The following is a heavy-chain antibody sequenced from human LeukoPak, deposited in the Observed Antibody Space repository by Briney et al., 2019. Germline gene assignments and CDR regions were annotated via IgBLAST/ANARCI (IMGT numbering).Heavy chain of an antibody. CDR3: ARQRGGGYWYFDL. J-gene: IGHJ2*01. CDR2: IYYSGST. V-gene: IGHV4-59*05. D-gene: IGHD1-1*01. CDR1: GGSISSYY. Sequence: SETLSLTCTVSGGSISSYYWSWIRQPPGKGLEWIGSIYYSGSTYYNPSLKSRVTISVDTSKNQFSLKLSSETAADTAVYYCARQRGGGYWYFDLWGRGTLVTVSS.